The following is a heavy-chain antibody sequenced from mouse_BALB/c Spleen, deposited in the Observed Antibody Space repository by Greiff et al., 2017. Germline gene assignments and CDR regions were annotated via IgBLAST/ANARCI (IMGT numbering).Heavy chain of an antibody. Sequence: QVHVKQSGAELVRPGTSVKVSCKASGYAFTNYLIEWVKQRPGQGLEWIGVINPGSGGTNYNEKFKGKATLTADKSSSTAYMQLSSLTSDDSAVYFCARGNPYAMDYWGQGTSVTVSS. V-gene: IGHV1-54*03. CDR1: GYAFTNYL. J-gene: IGHJ4*01. CDR3: ARGNPYAMDY. CDR2: INPGSGGT.